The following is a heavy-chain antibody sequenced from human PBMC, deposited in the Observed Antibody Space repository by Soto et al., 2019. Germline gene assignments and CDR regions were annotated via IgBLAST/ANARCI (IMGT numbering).Heavy chain of an antibody. CDR2: IDPSDSYT. Sequence: PXGXLKISFKGSGYXFTSYLIIWVRHMPGKGLEWMGRIDPSDSYTKYSPSFQGHVTISADKSISTAYLQWSSMKSSDTAMYYCARRGYDSSGYPFDYWGQGTLGTVSS. CDR3: ARRGYDSSGYPFDY. J-gene: IGHJ4*02. CDR1: GYXFTSYL. V-gene: IGHV5-10-1*01. D-gene: IGHD3-22*01.